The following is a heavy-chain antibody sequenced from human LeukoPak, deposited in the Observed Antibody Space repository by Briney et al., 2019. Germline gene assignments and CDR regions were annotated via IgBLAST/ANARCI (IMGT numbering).Heavy chain of an antibody. D-gene: IGHD6-6*01. J-gene: IGHJ4*02. CDR2: IYYSGST. V-gene: IGHV4-39*01. CDR1: GGSISSSSYY. Sequence: SETPSLTCTVSGGSISSSSYYWGWIRQPPGKGLEWIGSIYYSGSTYYNPSLKSRVTISVDTSKNQFSLKLSSVTAADTAVYYCARQQTSGYWGQGTLVTVSS. CDR3: ARQQTSGY.